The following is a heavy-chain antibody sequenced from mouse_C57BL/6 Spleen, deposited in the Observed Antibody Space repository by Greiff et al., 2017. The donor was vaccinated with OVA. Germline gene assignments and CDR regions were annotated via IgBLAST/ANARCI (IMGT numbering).Heavy chain of an antibody. D-gene: IGHD3-1*01. CDR2: IDPSDSYT. CDR1: GYTFTSYW. CDR3: ARNSDWYFDV. Sequence: QVQLQQPGAELVKPGASVKLSCKASGYTFTSYWMQWVKQRPGQGLEWIGEIDPSDSYTNYNQKFKGKATLTVDTSSSTAYMQLSSLTSEDSAVYYGARNSDWYFDVWGTGTTVTVSS. V-gene: IGHV1-50*01. J-gene: IGHJ1*03.